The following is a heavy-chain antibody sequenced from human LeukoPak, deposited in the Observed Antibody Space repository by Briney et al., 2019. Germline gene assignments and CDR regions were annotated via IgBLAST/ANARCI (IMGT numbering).Heavy chain of an antibody. CDR3: ARLRVSGSYLYYFDY. CDR1: NGSISNYH. Sequence: NSSETLSFTCTVSNGSISNYHWSWVRQPPGKGLEWIGYILTSGTTNYNPSLKSRLTISVDTSKNQFTLKLSSVTAADTAVYYCARLRVSGSYLYYFDYWGQGTLVSVSS. J-gene: IGHJ4*02. V-gene: IGHV4-4*09. CDR2: ILTSGTT. D-gene: IGHD1-26*01.